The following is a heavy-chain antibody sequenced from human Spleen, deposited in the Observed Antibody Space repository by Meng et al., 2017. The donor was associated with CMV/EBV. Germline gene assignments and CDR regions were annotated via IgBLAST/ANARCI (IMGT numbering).Heavy chain of an antibody. CDR3: ATYSRAPAGLLAYFNY. CDR1: FSFSTYA. Sequence: FSFSTYAMHWVRQAPGKGLEWVAVISSDGGNKYYADSVKGRLAISRDNRKNTLYLQFNSLRIEDTAVYYCATYSRAPAGLLAYFNYWGLGTLVTVSS. J-gene: IGHJ4*02. D-gene: IGHD6-13*01. V-gene: IGHV3-30*03. CDR2: ISSDGGNK.